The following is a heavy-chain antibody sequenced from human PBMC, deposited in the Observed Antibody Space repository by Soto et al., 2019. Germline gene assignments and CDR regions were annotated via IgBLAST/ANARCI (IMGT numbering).Heavy chain of an antibody. CDR2: INPNSGGT. D-gene: IGHD5-12*01. J-gene: IGHJ4*02. V-gene: IGHV1-2*04. CDR1: GYTFTGYY. CDR3: ARGNYIVATIYCLDY. Sequence: GASVKVSCKASGYTFTGYYMHWVRQAPGQGLEWMGWINPNSGGTNYAQKFQGWVTMTRDTSISTAYMELSRLRSDDTAVYYCARGNYIVATIYCLDYWGQGTLVTVSS.